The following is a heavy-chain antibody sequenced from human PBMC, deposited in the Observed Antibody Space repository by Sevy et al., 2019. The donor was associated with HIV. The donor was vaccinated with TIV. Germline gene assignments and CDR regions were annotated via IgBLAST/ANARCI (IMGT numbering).Heavy chain of an antibody. CDR3: TKTSGFTSGCDFLYES. CDR2: IRSEGTHE. J-gene: IGHJ4*02. V-gene: IGHV3-30*02. CDR1: GFILSNFA. Sequence: GGSLRLSCSTSGFILSNFAMHWVRQAPGKGPEWVTYIRSEGTHEHYAPSVKGRFSVSRDVYKNTVYLQMNYLWPEDTAVYYCTKTSGFTSGCDFLYESWGRGTLVTVSS. D-gene: IGHD3-16*01.